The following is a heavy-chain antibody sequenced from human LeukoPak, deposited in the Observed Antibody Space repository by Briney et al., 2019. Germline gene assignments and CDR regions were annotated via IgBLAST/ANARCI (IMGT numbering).Heavy chain of an antibody. CDR2: ISYDGSNK. Sequence: GRSLILSCAASGFTFSSYAMHWVRQAPGKGLEWVAVISYDGSNKYYADSVKGRFTISRDNSKNTLYLQMSSLRAEDTAVYYCARDPTAMDAHYFDYWGQGTLVTVSS. V-gene: IGHV3-30*04. CDR3: ARDPTAMDAHYFDY. CDR1: GFTFSSYA. D-gene: IGHD5-18*01. J-gene: IGHJ4*02.